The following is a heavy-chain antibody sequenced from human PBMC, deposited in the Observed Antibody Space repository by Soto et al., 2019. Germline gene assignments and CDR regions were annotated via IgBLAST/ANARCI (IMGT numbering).Heavy chain of an antibody. CDR2: INPSGGST. V-gene: IGHV1-46*03. D-gene: IGHD1-26*01. Sequence: ASVKVSCKASGYTFTNYYMHWVRQAPGQGLEWMGIINPSGGSTSYPQKFQGRVTLTRDTSTSTVYMELSSLRSEDTAVYYCARVFCYSATCPTHDAFDIWGKGTMITVSS. CDR1: GYTFTNYY. CDR3: ARVFCYSATCPTHDAFDI. J-gene: IGHJ3*02.